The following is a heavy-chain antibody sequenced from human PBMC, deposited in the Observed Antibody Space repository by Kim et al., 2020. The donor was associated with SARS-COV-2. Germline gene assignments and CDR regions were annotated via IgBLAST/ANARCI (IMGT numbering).Heavy chain of an antibody. J-gene: IGHJ4*02. CDR3: ARASFPTVAYYFDY. Sequence: GQTFQGKITITADESTSTAYMELSSLRSEDTAVYYCARASFPTVAYYFDYWGQGTLVTVSS. D-gene: IGHD4-17*01. V-gene: IGHV1-69*01.